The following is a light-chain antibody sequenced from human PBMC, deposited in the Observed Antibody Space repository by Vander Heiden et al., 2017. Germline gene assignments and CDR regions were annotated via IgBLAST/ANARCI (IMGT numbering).Light chain of an antibody. V-gene: IGLV1-47*02. Sequence: QSVLTPPPSASGNPGPRVTIACSGSSCNIGSNYVYWYQQLPGAAPKHLICSNNQRPSGVPDRFSGSKSGTSASLAISGLRSEDEADYYCAAWDDSLSGWVFGGGTKLTVL. J-gene: IGLJ3*02. CDR2: SNN. CDR3: AAWDDSLSGWV. CDR1: SCNIGSNY.